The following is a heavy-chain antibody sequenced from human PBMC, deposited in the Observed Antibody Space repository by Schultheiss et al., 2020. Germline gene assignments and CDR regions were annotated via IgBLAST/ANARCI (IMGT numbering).Heavy chain of an antibody. CDR1: GFSLSTSGVG. Sequence: SGPTLVKPTQTLTLTCTFSGFSLSTSGVGVSWIRQPPGKALEWLALIDWDDDKYYSTSLKTRLTISKDTSKNQVVLTMTNMDPVDTATYYCARITAVAGMDYYYYGMDVWGQGTTVTVSS. CDR3: ARITAVAGMDYYYYGMDV. J-gene: IGHJ6*02. V-gene: IGHV2-70*01. CDR2: IDWDDDK. D-gene: IGHD6-19*01.